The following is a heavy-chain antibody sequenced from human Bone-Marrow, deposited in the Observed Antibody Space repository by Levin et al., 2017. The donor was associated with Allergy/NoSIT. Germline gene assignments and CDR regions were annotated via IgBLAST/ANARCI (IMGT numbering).Heavy chain of an antibody. J-gene: IGHJ4*02. D-gene: IGHD6-19*01. CDR2: ISGYNGDT. CDR1: GYTFTNYG. CDR3: ARVPAPRKVAGIDY. Sequence: ASVKVSCKASGYTFTNYGLSWVRQAPGQGLEWMGWISGYNGDTDYAQKVQGRVTVTIDTSTSTAYMELRSLRSDDTALYYCARVPAPRKVAGIDYWGQGTLVTVSS. V-gene: IGHV1-18*01.